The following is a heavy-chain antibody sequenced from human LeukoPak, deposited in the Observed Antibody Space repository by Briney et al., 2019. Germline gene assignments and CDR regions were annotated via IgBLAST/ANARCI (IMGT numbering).Heavy chain of an antibody. Sequence: PGGSLRLSCAASGFTFSSYEMNWVRQAPGKGPEWVSYISSSGSTIYYADSVKGRFTISRDNAKNSLYLQMNSLRAEDTAVYYCARDKILEWDRGMDVWGQGTTVTVSS. CDR3: ARDKILEWDRGMDV. D-gene: IGHD3-3*01. CDR2: ISSSGSTI. V-gene: IGHV3-48*03. CDR1: GFTFSSYE. J-gene: IGHJ6*02.